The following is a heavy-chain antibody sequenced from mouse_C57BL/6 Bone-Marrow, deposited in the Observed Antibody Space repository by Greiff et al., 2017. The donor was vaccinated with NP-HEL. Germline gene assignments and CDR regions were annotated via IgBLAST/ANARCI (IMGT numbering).Heavy chain of an antibody. V-gene: IGHV5-15*01. CDR1: GFTFSDHG. CDR3: ARHYGSSPFAY. Sequence: VQVVESGGGLVQPGGSLKLSCAASGFTFSDHGMAWVRQAPRKGPEWVAFICTLAYSIYYADTVTGRFTISRENAKNTLYLEMSSLRSEDTAMYYCARHYGSSPFAYWGQGTLVTVSA. J-gene: IGHJ3*01. D-gene: IGHD1-1*01. CDR2: ICTLAYSI.